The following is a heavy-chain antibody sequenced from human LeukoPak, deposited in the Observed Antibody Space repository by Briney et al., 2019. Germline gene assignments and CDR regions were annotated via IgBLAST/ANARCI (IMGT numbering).Heavy chain of an antibody. CDR1: GFTFSSYA. CDR3: AKDGGAVAGTFDY. J-gene: IGHJ4*02. Sequence: GGSLRLSCAASGFTFSSYAMHWVRQAPGKGLEYVSAISSNGGSTYYANSVKGRFTISRDNSKNTLYLQMNSLRAEDTAVYYCAKDGGAVAGTFDYWGQGTLVTVSS. D-gene: IGHD6-19*01. V-gene: IGHV3-64*01. CDR2: ISSNGGST.